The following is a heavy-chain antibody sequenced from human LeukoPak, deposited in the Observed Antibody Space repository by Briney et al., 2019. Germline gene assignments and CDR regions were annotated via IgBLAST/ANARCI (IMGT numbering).Heavy chain of an antibody. Sequence: SETLSLTCTVSGGSISTYYWSWIRQPPGKGLEWIGYIYYLASTNYNPSLKSRVTISVDTSKNQFSLKLNSVTAADTAVYYCARDRSSWSFADWGQGTLVTVTS. D-gene: IGHD6-13*01. J-gene: IGHJ4*02. V-gene: IGHV4-59*01. CDR3: ARDRSSWSFAD. CDR1: GGSISTYY. CDR2: IYYLAST.